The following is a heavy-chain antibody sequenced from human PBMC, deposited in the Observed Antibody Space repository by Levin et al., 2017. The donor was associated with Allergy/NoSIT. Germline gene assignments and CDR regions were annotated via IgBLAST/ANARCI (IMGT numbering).Heavy chain of an antibody. Sequence: SETLSLTCTVSGGSVSSGSYYWSWIRQPPGKGLEWIGYIYYSGSTKYNPSLKSRVTISVDTSKNQFSLKLSSVTAADTAAYYCARGYGISTSCYAGDYGLDVWGQGTTVTVSS. CDR2: IYYSGST. CDR3: ARGYGISTSCYAGDYGLDV. D-gene: IGHD2-2*01. V-gene: IGHV4-61*01. J-gene: IGHJ6*02. CDR1: GGSVSSGSYY.